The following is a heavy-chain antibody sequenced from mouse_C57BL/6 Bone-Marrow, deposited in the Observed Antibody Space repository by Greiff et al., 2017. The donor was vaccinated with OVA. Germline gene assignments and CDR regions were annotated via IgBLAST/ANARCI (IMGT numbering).Heavy chain of an antibody. D-gene: IGHD1-1*01. CDR2: ISYDGSN. J-gene: IGHJ4*01. Sequence: DVKLQESGPGLVKPSQSLSLTCSVTGYSITSGYYWNWIRQFPGNKLEWMGYISYDGSNNYNPSLKNRISITRDTSKNQFFLKLNSVTTEDTATYYCARDHLFTMDYWGQGTSVTVSS. V-gene: IGHV3-6*01. CDR3: ARDHLFTMDY. CDR1: GYSITSGYY.